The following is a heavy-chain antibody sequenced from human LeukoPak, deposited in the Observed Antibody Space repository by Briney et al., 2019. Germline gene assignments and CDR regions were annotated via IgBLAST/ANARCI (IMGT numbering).Heavy chain of an antibody. CDR3: TMVYGDYCYYYYMDV. Sequence: GGSLRLSCAASGFTFSGSAMHWVRQASGKGLEWVGRIRSKANSYATAYAASVKGRLTISRDDSKNTAYLQMNSLKTEDTAVYYCTMVYGDYCYYYYMDVWGKGTTVTVSS. D-gene: IGHD4-17*01. CDR2: IRSKANSYAT. CDR1: GFTFSGSA. J-gene: IGHJ6*03. V-gene: IGHV3-73*01.